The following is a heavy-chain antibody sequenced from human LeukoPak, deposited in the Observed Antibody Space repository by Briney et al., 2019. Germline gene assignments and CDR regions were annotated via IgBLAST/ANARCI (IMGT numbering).Heavy chain of an antibody. CDR1: GYTFTNYG. CDR3: ARERLVTAIWNYYYYMDV. CDR2: ISAYNGNT. V-gene: IGHV1-18*01. Sequence: ASVKVSCKASGYTFTNYGISWVRQAPGQGLEWMGWISAYNGNTNYAQKLQGRVTMTTDTSTSTAYMELRSLRSDDTAVYYCARERLVTAIWNYYYYMDVWGKGTTVTISS. J-gene: IGHJ6*03. D-gene: IGHD2-21*02.